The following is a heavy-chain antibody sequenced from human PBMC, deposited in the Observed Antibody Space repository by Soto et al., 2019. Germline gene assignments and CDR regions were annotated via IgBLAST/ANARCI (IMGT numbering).Heavy chain of an antibody. D-gene: IGHD4-4*01. CDR3: IGRWAGGARRTTCVFDM. CDR1: GFSINESGVG. CDR2: IYWDEDQ. J-gene: IGHJ3*02. V-gene: IGHV2-5*02. Sequence: QITVKESGPTLVKPTQTLTLTCTLSGFSINESGVGVGWIRQPPGKALECLALIYWDEDQRYSPSLKSRLTITKDASKNQEVLTINLMYPVDTATYYCIGRWAGGARRTTCVFDMWGQGTRVTVSS.